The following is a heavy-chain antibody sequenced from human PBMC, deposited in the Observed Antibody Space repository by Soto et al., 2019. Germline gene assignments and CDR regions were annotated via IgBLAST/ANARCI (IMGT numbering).Heavy chain of an antibody. J-gene: IGHJ6*02. D-gene: IGHD3-10*01. CDR3: ARDNSWFGLHYGMDV. V-gene: IGHV3-48*01. Sequence: GGSQRLSCAASGLTFISYSMNWVRQDPGKGLEWVSYISSSSSTIYYADSVKGRFTISRDNAKNSLYLQMNSLRAEDTAVYYYARDNSWFGLHYGMDVWGQGTTVTVSS. CDR1: GLTFISYS. CDR2: ISSSSSTI.